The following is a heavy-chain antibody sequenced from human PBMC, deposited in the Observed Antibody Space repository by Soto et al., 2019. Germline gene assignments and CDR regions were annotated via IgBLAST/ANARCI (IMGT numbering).Heavy chain of an antibody. CDR2: INPSGGST. Sequence: ASVKVSCKASGYTFTSYYMHWVRQAPGQGLEWMGIINPSGGSTSYAQKFQGRVTMTRDTSTSTVYMELSSLRSEGTAVYYCARDTHYDSSGYNWFDPWGQGTLVTVSS. D-gene: IGHD3-22*01. V-gene: IGHV1-46*01. J-gene: IGHJ5*02. CDR3: ARDTHYDSSGYNWFDP. CDR1: GYTFTSYY.